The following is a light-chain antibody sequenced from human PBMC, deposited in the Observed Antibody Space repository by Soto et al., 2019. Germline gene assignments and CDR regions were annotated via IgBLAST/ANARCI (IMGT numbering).Light chain of an antibody. CDR3: QQHSNWPPVT. Sequence: EIVLTQSPATLSLSPGERATLSCRASRSVSSSLVWYQQKPGQAPRLLIYDASRRATGIPVRFSGSGSGTDFTLTISSLEPEEFAVYYFQQHSNWPPVTFGGGTKVEIK. CDR2: DAS. CDR1: RSVSSS. V-gene: IGKV3-11*01. J-gene: IGKJ4*01.